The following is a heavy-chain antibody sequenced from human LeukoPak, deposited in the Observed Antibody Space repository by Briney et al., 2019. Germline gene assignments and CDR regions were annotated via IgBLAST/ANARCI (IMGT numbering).Heavy chain of an antibody. D-gene: IGHD3-10*01. CDR1: GDSINGGGYY. CDR3: ARDNYYGPGSFVY. J-gene: IGHJ4*02. CDR2: IYYSGST. Sequence: SQTLSLTCTVSGDSINGGGYYWSWIRQHPGKGLEWTGYIYYSGSTYYNPSLKSRVTISVDTSKNQFSLKVNSVTVADTAVYYCARDNYYGPGSFVYWGQGTLVTVSS. V-gene: IGHV4-31*03.